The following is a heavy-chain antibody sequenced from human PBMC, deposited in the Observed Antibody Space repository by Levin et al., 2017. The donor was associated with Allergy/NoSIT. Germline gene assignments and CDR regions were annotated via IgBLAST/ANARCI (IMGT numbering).Heavy chain of an antibody. CDR2: IYYSGST. D-gene: IGHD7-27*01. V-gene: IGHV4-28*01. CDR1: GYSISSSNW. J-gene: IGHJ4*02. Sequence: SETLSLTCAVSGYSISSSNWWGWIRQPPGKGLEWIGYIYYSGSTYYNPSLKSRVTMSVDTSKNQFSLKLSSVTAVDTAVYYCASVPRGTGGPGYWGQGTLVTVSS. CDR3: ASVPRGTGGPGY.